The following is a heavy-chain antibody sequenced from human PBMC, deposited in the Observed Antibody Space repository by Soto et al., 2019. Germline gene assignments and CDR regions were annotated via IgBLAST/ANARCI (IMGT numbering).Heavy chain of an antibody. Sequence: PSETLSLTCSFYVWSFIGYYCSVILQPPGKGLEWIGEINHSGSTNYNPSLKSRVTISVDTSKNQLYLKLSSVTAAYTAVYYCARGRGSAGDPHIEYWGKRNMVNVSS. CDR3: ARGRGSAGDPHIEY. J-gene: IGHJ4*02. D-gene: IGHD2-21*02. CDR1: VWSFIGYY. V-gene: IGHV4-34*01. CDR2: INHSGST.